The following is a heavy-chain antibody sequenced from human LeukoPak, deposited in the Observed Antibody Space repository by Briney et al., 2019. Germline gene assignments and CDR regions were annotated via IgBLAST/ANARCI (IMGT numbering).Heavy chain of an antibody. CDR2: ITSSGGST. V-gene: IGHV3-23*01. D-gene: IGHD1-14*01. Sequence: SGGSLRLSCAASGFTFSTYAMSWVRQAPGKGLEWVSIITSSGGSTNYADSVKGRFTISRDNSKNTLYLQMSSLKPDDTAVYYCATDVTGGAISFWGQGALVTVSS. CDR3: ATDVTGGAISF. CDR1: GFTFSTYA. J-gene: IGHJ4*02.